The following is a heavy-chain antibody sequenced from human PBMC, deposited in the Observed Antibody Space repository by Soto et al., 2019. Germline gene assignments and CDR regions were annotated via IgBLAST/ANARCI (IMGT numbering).Heavy chain of an antibody. CDR3: ARVNGQWLVSD. CDR1: GYIFTSHG. Sequence: QVQLVQSGAEVKKPGASVKVSCKASGYIFTSHGISWVRQAPGQGLEWMGRISTYNGNTKYAQKLQGRVTMTTDTSASTAYMELMSLRSDGTAVYYCARVNGQWLVSDWGQGTLVTVSS. CDR2: ISTYNGNT. D-gene: IGHD6-19*01. J-gene: IGHJ1*01. V-gene: IGHV1-18*01.